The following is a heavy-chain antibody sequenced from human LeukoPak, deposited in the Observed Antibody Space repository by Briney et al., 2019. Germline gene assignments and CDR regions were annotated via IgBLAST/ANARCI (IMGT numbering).Heavy chain of an antibody. CDR1: GFNFRSYW. CDR3: ARSLIRYYYGSGSSTFDY. V-gene: IGHV3-7*01. Sequence: PGGSLRLSCAASGFNFRSYWMTWVRQAPGMGLEWVANIKEDGSEKYYVDSVKGRFTIFRDNAENSMYLQMTSLRAEDTAVYYCARSLIRYYYGSGSSTFDYWGQGTLVTVSS. J-gene: IGHJ4*02. D-gene: IGHD3-10*01. CDR2: IKEDGSEK.